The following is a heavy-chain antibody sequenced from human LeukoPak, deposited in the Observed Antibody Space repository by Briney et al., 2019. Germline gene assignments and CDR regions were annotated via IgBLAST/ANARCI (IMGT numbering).Heavy chain of an antibody. J-gene: IGHJ3*02. CDR1: GFTFSSYD. CDR3: ARSQLRDAFDI. V-gene: IGHV3-13*01. CDR2: IGTAGDT. Sequence: GGSLRLSCAASGFTFSSYDRHWVRQATGKGLEWVSAIGTAGDTYYPGSVKGRFTISRENAKNSLYLQMNSLRAGDTAVYYCARSQLRDAFDIWGQGTMVTVSS. D-gene: IGHD2-2*01.